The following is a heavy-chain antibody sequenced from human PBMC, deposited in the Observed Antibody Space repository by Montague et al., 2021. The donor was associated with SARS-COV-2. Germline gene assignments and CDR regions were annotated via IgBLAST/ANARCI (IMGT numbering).Heavy chain of an antibody. J-gene: IGHJ3*01. D-gene: IGHD3-22*01. CDR3: SRTSDPSNFDSTGYYGAFDV. V-gene: IGHV4-59*01. CDR2: MSYSGSA. CDR1: GATISSDY. Sequence: SETLSLTCTVSGATISSDYWSWIRQSPGKGLEWIGYMSYSGSATYNPSXXSRVAISRDTSKNQFSLTSIPATAADMAIYYCSRTSDPSNFDSTGYYGAFDVWGQGTTVIVSS.